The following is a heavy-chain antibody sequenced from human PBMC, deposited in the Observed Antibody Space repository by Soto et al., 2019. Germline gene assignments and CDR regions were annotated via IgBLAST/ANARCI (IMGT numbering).Heavy chain of an antibody. Sequence: SETLSLTCTFSGGSISSGGYYWSWIRQHPGKGLEWIGYIYYSGSTYYHPSLKSRVTISVDTSKNQFSLKLSSVTAADTAVYYCARAAARGYFDYWGQGTLVTVSS. J-gene: IGHJ4*02. CDR1: GGSISSGGYY. CDR2: IYYSGST. CDR3: ARAAARGYFDY. V-gene: IGHV4-31*03. D-gene: IGHD6-13*01.